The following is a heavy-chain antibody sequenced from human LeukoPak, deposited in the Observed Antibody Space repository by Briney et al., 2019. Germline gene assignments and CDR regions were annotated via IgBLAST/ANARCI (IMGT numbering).Heavy chain of an antibody. V-gene: IGHV4-39*01. Sequence: SETLSLTCTVSGGSISSSSYYWGWIRQPPGKGLEWIGSIYYSGSTYYNPSLKSRVTISVDTSKNQFSLKLSSVTAEDTAVYYCARLATTVVTLFDYWGQGTLVTVSS. CDR3: ARLATTVVTLFDY. CDR1: GGSISSSSYY. CDR2: IYYSGST. J-gene: IGHJ4*02. D-gene: IGHD4-23*01.